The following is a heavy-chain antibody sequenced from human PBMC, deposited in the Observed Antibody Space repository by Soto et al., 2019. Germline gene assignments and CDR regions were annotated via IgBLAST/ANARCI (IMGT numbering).Heavy chain of an antibody. Sequence: GGSLRLSCAASGFTVSSKYMSWVRQAPGKGLEWVSLIQSGGPTYYADSVKGRFTISRDTSKNTLYLQMNSLRAEDTAVYYCAKATYDSSGNPSIFFDYWGQGTLVTVSS. CDR2: IQSGGPT. CDR1: GFTVSSKY. CDR3: AKATYDSSGNPSIFFDY. V-gene: IGHV3-53*01. J-gene: IGHJ4*02. D-gene: IGHD3-22*01.